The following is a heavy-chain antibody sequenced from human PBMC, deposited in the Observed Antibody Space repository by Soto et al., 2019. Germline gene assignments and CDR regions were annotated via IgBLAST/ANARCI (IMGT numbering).Heavy chain of an antibody. CDR3: ARAFRYSSGWYFDY. CDR1: GCSISSGGYY. J-gene: IGHJ4*02. CDR2: IYYSGST. D-gene: IGHD6-19*01. Sequence: PSETLSLTCTFSGCSISSGGYYWSWIRQHPGKGLEWIGYIYYSGSTYYNPSLKSRVTISVDTSKNQFSLKLSSVTAADTAVYYCARAFRYSSGWYFDYWGQGTPVTVSS. V-gene: IGHV4-31*03.